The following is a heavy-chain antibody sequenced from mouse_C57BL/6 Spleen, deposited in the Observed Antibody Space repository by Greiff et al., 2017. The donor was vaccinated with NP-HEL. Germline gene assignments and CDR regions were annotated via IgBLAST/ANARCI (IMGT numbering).Heavy chain of an antibody. D-gene: IGHD1-1*01. J-gene: IGHJ2*01. V-gene: IGHV1-19*01. CDR3: ARSGYYGSGGDFDY. Sequence: VQLQQSGPVLVKPGASVKMSCKASGYTFTDYYMNWVKQSHGKSLEWIGVINPYNGGTSYNQKFKGKATLTVDKSSSTAYMELNSLTSEDSAVYYCARSGYYGSGGDFDYWGQGTTLTVSS. CDR2: INPYNGGT. CDR1: GYTFTDYY.